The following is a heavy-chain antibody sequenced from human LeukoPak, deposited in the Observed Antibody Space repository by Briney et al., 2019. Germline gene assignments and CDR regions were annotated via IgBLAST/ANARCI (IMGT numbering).Heavy chain of an antibody. CDR2: IYPGYSDA. V-gene: IGHV5-51*01. Sequence: GESLKISCKISGYRLTNNWIGWVRQVPGKGLEWVGLIYPGYSDAKYSPSFQGQVTLSVDTSISTAYLQLGGLRASGTAIYYCVRFALSSSLDHWGQGTLVTVSS. J-gene: IGHJ1*01. D-gene: IGHD6-13*01. CDR3: VRFALSSSLDH. CDR1: GYRLTNNW.